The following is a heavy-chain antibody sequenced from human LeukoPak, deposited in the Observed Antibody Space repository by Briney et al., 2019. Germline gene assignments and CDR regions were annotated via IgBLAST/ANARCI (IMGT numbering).Heavy chain of an antibody. CDR3: ARGSSVVRGLIYYGMDV. D-gene: IGHD3-10*01. CDR1: GWTLNSYW. CDR2: IKQDGREK. J-gene: IGHJ6*02. V-gene: IGHV3-7*01. Sequence: GGSLRLSCVACGWTLNSYWMSWVRQAAGKGVEWVAIIKQDGREKYYVDFLRGRFTLSRDNVKKSVYLQMNSLRAEDIAVYYWARGSSVVRGLIYYGMDVWGRRTTVTVSS.